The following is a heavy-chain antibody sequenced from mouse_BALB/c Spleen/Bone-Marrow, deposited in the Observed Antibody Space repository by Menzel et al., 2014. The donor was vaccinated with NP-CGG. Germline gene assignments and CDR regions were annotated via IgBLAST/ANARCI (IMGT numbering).Heavy chain of an antibody. D-gene: IGHD1-2*01. CDR3: ARESYHGDYIDY. Sequence: EVKLQQSGPELVKPGASVKMSCKASGYTFTRYVMHWVRQTPGQGLDWIGYINPCNGGSKYNEKFKGEATLTSDKSSHTSDKQRSSLTSDDSAVYYGARESYHGDYIDYWGQGTTLTVSS. CDR2: INPCNGGS. V-gene: IGHV1-14*01. J-gene: IGHJ2*01. CDR1: GYTFTRYV.